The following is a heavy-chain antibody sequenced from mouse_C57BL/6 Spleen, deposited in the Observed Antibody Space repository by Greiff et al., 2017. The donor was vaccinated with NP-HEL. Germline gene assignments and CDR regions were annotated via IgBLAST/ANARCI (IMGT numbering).Heavy chain of an antibody. CDR1: GYTFTSYW. Sequence: QVQLQQPGAELVKPGASVKMSCKASGYTFTSYWITWVKQRPGQGLEWIGDIYPGSGSPNYNEKFKSKATLTVDTSSSTAYMQLSSLTSEDSAVYYCARSGLTGTYFDYWGQGTTLTVSS. D-gene: IGHD4-1*01. CDR2: IYPGSGSP. V-gene: IGHV1-55*01. CDR3: ARSGLTGTYFDY. J-gene: IGHJ2*01.